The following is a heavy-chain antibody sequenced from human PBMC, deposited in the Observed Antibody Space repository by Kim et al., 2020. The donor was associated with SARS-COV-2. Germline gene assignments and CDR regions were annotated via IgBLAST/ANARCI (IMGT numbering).Heavy chain of an antibody. CDR3: ARSRITMVRGVIITYLDFDY. CDR2: IYYSGST. CDR1: GGSISSYY. D-gene: IGHD3-10*01. V-gene: IGHV4-59*13. Sequence: SETLSLTCTVSGGSISSYYWSWIRQPPGKGLEWIGYIYYSGSTNYNPSLKSRVTISVDTSKNQFSLKLSSVTAADTAVYYCARSRITMVRGVIITYLDFDYWGQGTLVTVSS. J-gene: IGHJ4*02.